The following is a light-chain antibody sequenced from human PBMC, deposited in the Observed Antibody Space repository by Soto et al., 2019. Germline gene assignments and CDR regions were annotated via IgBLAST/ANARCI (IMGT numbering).Light chain of an antibody. CDR2: GAS. Sequence: EIVLTQSPGTLSVSPGDRVTLSCRASQSISINLAWYQHKPGQAPRLLIHGASTRATGVPARIRGSGSGTEFTLTISSLQSEDFAVYYCQQFRNWPWTFGQGTKVEVK. CDR3: QQFRNWPWT. V-gene: IGKV3D-15*01. J-gene: IGKJ1*01. CDR1: QSISIN.